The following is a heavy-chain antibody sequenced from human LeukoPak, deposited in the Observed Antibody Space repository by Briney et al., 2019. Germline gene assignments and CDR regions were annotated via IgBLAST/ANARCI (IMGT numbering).Heavy chain of an antibody. Sequence: ASVKVSCKASGYTFTSYGISWVRQAPGQGLVWMGWISAYNGNTNYAQKLQGRVTMTTNKSRSTAYMEVRRWRSDDTGVYYCGRRKAVAKYYFDYWGQGTLVTVSS. J-gene: IGHJ4*02. CDR1: GYTFTSYG. CDR3: GRRKAVAKYYFDY. CDR2: ISAYNGNT. V-gene: IGHV1-18*01. D-gene: IGHD6-13*01.